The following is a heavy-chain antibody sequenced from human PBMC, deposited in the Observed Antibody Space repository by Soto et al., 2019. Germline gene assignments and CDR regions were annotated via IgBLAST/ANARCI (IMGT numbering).Heavy chain of an antibody. D-gene: IGHD2-15*01. V-gene: IGHV4-61*01. CDR3: AREVVVVVAATPVYWFAP. CDR1: GGSVSSGSYY. J-gene: IGHJ5*02. CDR2: IYYSGST. Sequence: QVQLQESGPGLVKPSETLSLTCTVSGGSVSSGSYYWSWIRQPPGKGLEWIGYIYYSGSTNYNPSLKSRVTISVDTSKNQFSLKLSSVTAADTDVYYCAREVVVVVAATPVYWFAPWGQGTLVTVSS.